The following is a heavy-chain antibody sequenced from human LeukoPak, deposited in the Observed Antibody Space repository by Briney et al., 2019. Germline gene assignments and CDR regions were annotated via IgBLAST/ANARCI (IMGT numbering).Heavy chain of an antibody. CDR3: ARAAGALRSFDP. J-gene: IGHJ5*02. V-gene: IGHV1-18*01. Sequence: ASVKVSCKASGYTFTSYGISWVRQAPGQGREWMGWISAYNGNTNYAQKLQGRGTMTTDTSTSTAYMELRRLRSEDTAVYYCARAAGALRSFDPWGQGTLVTVSS. CDR2: ISAYNGNT. D-gene: IGHD1-14*01. CDR1: GYTFTSYG.